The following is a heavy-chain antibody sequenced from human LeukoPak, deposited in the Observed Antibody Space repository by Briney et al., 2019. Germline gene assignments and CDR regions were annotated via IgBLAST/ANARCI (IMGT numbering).Heavy chain of an antibody. D-gene: IGHD2-8*02. CDR1: GYSFARYG. Sequence: GASVKVSCKTSGYSFARYGISWVRQAPGQGLEWMGWISAYNGDTRYAQHLQGRVSLTTDLSTGTAFMELRSLTSDDTALYYCARDTALIRTPGGPDSWGQGTLVTVSS. J-gene: IGHJ5*02. CDR3: ARDTALIRTPGGPDS. V-gene: IGHV1-18*01. CDR2: ISAYNGDT.